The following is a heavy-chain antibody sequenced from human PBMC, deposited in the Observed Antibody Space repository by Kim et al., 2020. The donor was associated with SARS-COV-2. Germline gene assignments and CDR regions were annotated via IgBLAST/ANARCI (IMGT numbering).Heavy chain of an antibody. D-gene: IGHD6-13*01. CDR2: P. J-gene: IGHJ4*02. V-gene: IGHV7-4-1*02. CDR3: ARSSWSDYFDY. Sequence: PAYATGFTGRFVFSLDTSVTTAYLQINSLKAEDTAVYYCARSSWSDYFDYWGQGTLVTVSS.